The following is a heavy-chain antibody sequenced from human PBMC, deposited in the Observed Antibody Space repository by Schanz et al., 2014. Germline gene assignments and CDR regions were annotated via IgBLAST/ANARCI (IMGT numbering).Heavy chain of an antibody. V-gene: IGHV4-39*01. CDR3: ARHRDEMATVSSPFDY. Sequence: QVQLQESGPGLVKPSETLSLTCSVSGDSITGVSRYWGWIRQPPGKGLEWIASDCISATDYVNESLQSGVSIPIDRRKNQLSLKVPSVTAADTAVYFCARHRDEMATVSSPFDYWGQGILVTVSS. J-gene: IGHJ4*02. D-gene: IGHD2-15*01. CDR2: DCISATD. CDR1: GDSITGVSRY.